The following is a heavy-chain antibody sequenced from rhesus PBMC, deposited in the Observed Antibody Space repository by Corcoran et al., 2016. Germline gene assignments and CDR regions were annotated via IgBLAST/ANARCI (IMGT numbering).Heavy chain of an antibody. V-gene: IGHV4-160*01. Sequence: QVQLQESGPGLVKPSETLSLTCAVPGGSISSNYWSWIRQPPGKGLEWIGYIYGSSVTTYYNPSLKSRVTISTDTSKNQFSLKLSSVTAADTAVYYCARGPQYSNYFDYWGQGVLVTVSS. CDR1: GGSISSNY. J-gene: IGHJ4*01. CDR3: ARGPQYSNYFDY. CDR2: IYGSSVTT. D-gene: IGHD4-23*01.